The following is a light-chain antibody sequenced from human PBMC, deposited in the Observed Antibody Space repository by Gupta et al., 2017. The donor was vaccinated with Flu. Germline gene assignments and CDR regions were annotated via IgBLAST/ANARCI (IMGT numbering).Light chain of an antibody. CDR1: PSIRSW. CDR3: HQYSSYPIT. V-gene: IGKV1-5*03. Sequence: RATQSASVGGRVPITCRASPSIRSWLAWYQKETGKGPKLLIEFASTLHDGVSSRFSGSGSGTEFTLTISSLQPDDFATYYCHQYSSYPITFGRGTRLEIK. J-gene: IGKJ5*01. CDR2: FAS.